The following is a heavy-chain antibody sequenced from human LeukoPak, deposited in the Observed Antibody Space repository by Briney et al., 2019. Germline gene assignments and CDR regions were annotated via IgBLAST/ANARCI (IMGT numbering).Heavy chain of an antibody. J-gene: IGHJ4*02. CDR3: ARDWDYYDSSGYSY. CDR2: INPNSGGT. Sequence: GASVKVPCKASGYTFTGYYMHWVRQAPGQGLEWMGRINPNSGGTNYAQKFQGRVTMTRDTSISTAYMELSRLRSDDTAVYYCARDWDYYDSSGYSYWGQGTLVTVSS. CDR1: GYTFTGYY. D-gene: IGHD3-22*01. V-gene: IGHV1-2*06.